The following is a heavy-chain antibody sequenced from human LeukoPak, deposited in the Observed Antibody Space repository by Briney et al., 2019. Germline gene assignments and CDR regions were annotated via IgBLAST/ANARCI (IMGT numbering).Heavy chain of an antibody. Sequence: PSETLSLTCSVSDYSIGSSYYWGWIRQPPGKGLEWIGNIYHSGSTYYNPSLTGRVTISVDTSKNQFSLKLSSVTAADTAVYYCARTYTNYPNRPFDYWGQGTLVTVSS. D-gene: IGHD4-11*01. CDR1: DYSIGSSYY. CDR3: ARTYTNYPNRPFDY. V-gene: IGHV4-38-2*02. J-gene: IGHJ4*02. CDR2: IYHSGST.